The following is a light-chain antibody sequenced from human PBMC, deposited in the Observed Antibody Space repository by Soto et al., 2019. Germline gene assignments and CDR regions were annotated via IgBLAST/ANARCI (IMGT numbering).Light chain of an antibody. Sequence: DIQMTQSPSSLSASVGDRVTITCRASHDINNYLAWYQQKPGRVPKLLIYAASTLQTGVQSRFSGSGSGTVFTLTIDRLQPDDVATYYCQKYNSAPNTFGRGTRLEIK. J-gene: IGKJ2*01. CDR1: HDINNY. V-gene: IGKV1-27*01. CDR2: AAS. CDR3: QKYNSAPNT.